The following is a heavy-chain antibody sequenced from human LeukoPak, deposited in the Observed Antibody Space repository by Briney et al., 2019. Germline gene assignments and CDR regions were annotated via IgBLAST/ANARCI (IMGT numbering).Heavy chain of an antibody. V-gene: IGHV3-48*03. CDR3: AIYSTLDY. J-gene: IGHJ4*02. CDR2: ISTSGSTI. Sequence: GGSLRLSCAASGFTFSSYEMNWVRQAPGKGLEWVSYISTSGSTIYYADSVKGRFTISRDNAKNSLYLQMNSLRAEGTAVYYCAIYSTLDYWGQGTLVTVSS. D-gene: IGHD6-13*01. CDR1: GFTFSSYE.